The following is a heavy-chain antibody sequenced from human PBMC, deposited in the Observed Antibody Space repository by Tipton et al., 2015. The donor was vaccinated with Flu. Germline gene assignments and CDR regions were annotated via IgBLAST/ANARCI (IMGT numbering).Heavy chain of an antibody. CDR1: GFTFSNYW. J-gene: IGHJ3*02. D-gene: IGHD2-15*01. CDR2: IHTDGSVE. Sequence: GSLRLSCTSSGFTFSNYWMTWVRQAPGKGLEYVANIHTDGSVENYADSVKGRFTISRDNAKRALYLQMNSLRVDDTAVYYCVRDDTAQVDCSDGTCYYDALDIWGQGTMVTVSS. CDR3: VRDDTAQVDCSDGTCYYDALDI. V-gene: IGHV3-7*01.